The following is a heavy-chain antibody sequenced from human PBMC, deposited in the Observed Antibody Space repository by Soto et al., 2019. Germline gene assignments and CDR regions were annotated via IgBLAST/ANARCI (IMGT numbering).Heavy chain of an antibody. CDR1: GFTFSSYG. CDR3: AKDVKDIVVVVAATFRYYYYGMDV. J-gene: IGHJ6*02. V-gene: IGHV3-30*18. CDR2: ISYDGSNK. Sequence: QVQLVESGGGVVQPGRSLRLSCAASGFTFSSYGMHWVRQAPGKGLEWVAVISYDGSNKYYADSVKGRFTISRDNSKNTLYQQMNSLRAEDTAVYYCAKDVKDIVVVVAATFRYYYYGMDVWGQGTTVTVSS. D-gene: IGHD2-15*01.